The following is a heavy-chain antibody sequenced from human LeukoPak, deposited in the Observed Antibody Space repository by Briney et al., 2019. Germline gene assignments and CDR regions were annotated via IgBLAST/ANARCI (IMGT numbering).Heavy chain of an antibody. CDR1: GFTFSSYE. CDR3: AREPGFCPNGVCYTRAFDY. CDR2: ISSSGSTI. V-gene: IGHV3-48*03. J-gene: IGHJ4*02. D-gene: IGHD2-8*01. Sequence: GGSLRLSCAASGFTFSSYEMNWVRQAPGKGLEWVSYISSSGSTIYYADSVKGRFTISRDNAKNSLYLQMNSLRAEDTAVYYCAREPGFCPNGVCYTRAFDYWGQGTLVTVSS.